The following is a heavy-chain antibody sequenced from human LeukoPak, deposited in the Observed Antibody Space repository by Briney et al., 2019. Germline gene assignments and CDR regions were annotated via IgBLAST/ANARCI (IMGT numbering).Heavy chain of an antibody. CDR3: VSLRKRGGAFDN. Sequence: ETLSLTCAVYGGSFSGYYWSWIRQPPGKGLEWIGEINHSGSTNYNPSLKSRVTISVDTSKNQFSLKLSSVTAADTAVYYCVSLRKRGGAFDNWGQGTMVTVSS. CDR2: INHSGST. J-gene: IGHJ3*02. CDR1: GGSFSGYY. V-gene: IGHV4-34*01.